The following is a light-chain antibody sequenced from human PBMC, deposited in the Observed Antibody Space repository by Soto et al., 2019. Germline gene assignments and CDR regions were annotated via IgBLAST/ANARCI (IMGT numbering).Light chain of an antibody. CDR1: ERGSSN. V-gene: IGKV3-15*01. CDR3: QQHNKWPRT. Sequence: EIVMTQSPATLSVSPGERATLSCRASERGSSNLAWYQQKPGQAPRLLSYGASTRATDIPARFSGTGSGTEFTLTISSLQSEDYAVYYCQQHNKWPRTFGQGTKV. CDR2: GAS. J-gene: IGKJ1*01.